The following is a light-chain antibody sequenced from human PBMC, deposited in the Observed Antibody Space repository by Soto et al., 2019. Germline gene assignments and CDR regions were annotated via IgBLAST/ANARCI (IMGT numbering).Light chain of an antibody. CDR2: DAS. CDR1: QSISSW. V-gene: IGKV1-5*01. CDR3: QQYNSYPT. J-gene: IGKJ1*01. Sequence: IQMTQSPSTLSASIEYRFTLTCRASQSISSWLAWYQQKPGKAPKLLIYDASSLESGVPSRFSGSGSGTEFTLTISSLQPDDFATYYCQQYNSYPTFGQGTRWIS.